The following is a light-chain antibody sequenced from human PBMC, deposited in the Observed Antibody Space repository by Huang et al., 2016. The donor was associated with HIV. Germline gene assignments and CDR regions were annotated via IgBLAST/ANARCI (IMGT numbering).Light chain of an antibody. Sequence: DIVMTQTPLSLSVTPGQPASISCKSSQSPLHSDGETYLYWYLHKPGQSPQLLIYEGSNRFSGVPDRFSGSGSGTDFTLRISRVEAEDVGVYYCMQRTQRPLTFGGGTKVEIK. V-gene: IGKV2D-29*02. CDR2: EGS. J-gene: IGKJ4*01. CDR1: QSPLHSDGETY. CDR3: MQRTQRPLT.